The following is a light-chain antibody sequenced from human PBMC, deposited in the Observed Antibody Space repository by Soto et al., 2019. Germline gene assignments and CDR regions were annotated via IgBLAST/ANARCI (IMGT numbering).Light chain of an antibody. CDR3: QQSYSTPLT. Sequence: DIQMTQSPSSLSASVGDRVTITCRASQSISSYLNWYQQKPGKAPKLLIYAASSLQSGVPSRFSGSGSGTVFSLTISSLQPEDFATYHCQQSYSTPLTFGGGTKVDIK. V-gene: IGKV1-39*01. J-gene: IGKJ4*01. CDR2: AAS. CDR1: QSISSY.